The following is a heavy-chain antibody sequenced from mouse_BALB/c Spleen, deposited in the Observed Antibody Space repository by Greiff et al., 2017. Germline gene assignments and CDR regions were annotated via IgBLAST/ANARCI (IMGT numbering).Heavy chain of an antibody. CDR2: ISSGGST. Sequence: EVQLVESGGGLVKPGGSLKLSCAASGFTFSSYAMSWVRETPEKRLEWVASISSGGSTYYPDSVKGRFTISRDNARNILYLQMSSLRSEDTAMYYCARGQDYGYDGFAYWGQGTLVTVSA. CDR1: GFTFSSYA. CDR3: ARGQDYGYDGFAY. D-gene: IGHD2-2*01. J-gene: IGHJ3*01. V-gene: IGHV5-6-5*01.